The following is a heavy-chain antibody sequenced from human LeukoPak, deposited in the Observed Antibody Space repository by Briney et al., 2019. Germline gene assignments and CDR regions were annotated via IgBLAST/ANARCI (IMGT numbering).Heavy chain of an antibody. V-gene: IGHV3-48*04. D-gene: IGHD3-9*01. J-gene: IGHJ4*02. CDR1: GFTFSNFG. CDR2: ISSDNSII. Sequence: TGGSLRLSCAASGFTFSNFGMNWVRQAPGKGLEWVSYISSDNSIIYYADSVTGRFTISRDNAKNSLYLQMNSLRAEDTAVYYCASPGFDPDYWGQGTLVTVSS. CDR3: ASPGFDPDY.